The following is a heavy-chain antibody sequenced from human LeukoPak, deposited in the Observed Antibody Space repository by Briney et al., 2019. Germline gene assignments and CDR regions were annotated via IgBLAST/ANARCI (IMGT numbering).Heavy chain of an antibody. CDR3: ARELRIDFVRAYDI. CDR2: INPDTGGT. Sequence: ASVKVSCKASGFSFTIFYLHWLRQAPGQGLEWMGWINPDTGGTYFAQKFKGRVTLTRDTSINTAYMELNRLTSDDTAVYYCARELRIDFVRAYDIWGQGTMVTVSS. CDR1: GFSFTIFY. J-gene: IGHJ3*02. D-gene: IGHD2-15*01. V-gene: IGHV1-2*02.